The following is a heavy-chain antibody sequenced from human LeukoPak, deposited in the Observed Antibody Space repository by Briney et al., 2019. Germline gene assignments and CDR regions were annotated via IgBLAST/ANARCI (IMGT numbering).Heavy chain of an antibody. CDR3: ARRNRAAAGTRSAYYYYYMDV. V-gene: IGHV3-7*01. CDR2: IKQDGSEK. D-gene: IGHD6-13*01. Sequence: GGSLRLSCAASGFTFSSSWMSWVRQAPGKGLEWVANIKQDGSEKYYVDSVKGRFTISRDNAKNSLYLQMNSLRAEDTAVYYCARRNRAAAGTRSAYYYYYMDVWGKGTTVTVSS. J-gene: IGHJ6*03. CDR1: GFTFSSSW.